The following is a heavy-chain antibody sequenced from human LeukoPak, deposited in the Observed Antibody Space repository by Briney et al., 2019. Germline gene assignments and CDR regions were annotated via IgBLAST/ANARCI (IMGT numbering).Heavy chain of an antibody. CDR1: GYSFTSYW. CDR3: ARSLNTYYYDSSGLYYFDY. CDR2: IYPGDSDT. D-gene: IGHD3-22*01. V-gene: IGHV5-51*01. J-gene: IGHJ4*02. Sequence: GESLKISCKGSGYSFTSYWIGWVRQMPGKGLEWMGIIYPGDSDTRYSPSFQGQVTISADKSISTAYLQWSSLKASDTAMYYCARSLNTYYYDSSGLYYFDYWGQGTLVTVSS.